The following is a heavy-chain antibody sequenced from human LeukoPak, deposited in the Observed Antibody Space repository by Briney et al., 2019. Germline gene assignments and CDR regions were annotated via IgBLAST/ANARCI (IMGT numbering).Heavy chain of an antibody. CDR3: ASSLITGTQELDY. D-gene: IGHD1-7*01. CDR2: IYYSGST. Sequence: SETLSLTCTVSGGSISSGGYYWSWIRQHPGKGLEWIGYIYYSGSTYHNPSLKSRVTISVDTSKNQFSLKLSSVTAADTAVYYCASSLITGTQELDYWGQGTLVTVSS. J-gene: IGHJ4*02. CDR1: GGSISSGGYY. V-gene: IGHV4-31*03.